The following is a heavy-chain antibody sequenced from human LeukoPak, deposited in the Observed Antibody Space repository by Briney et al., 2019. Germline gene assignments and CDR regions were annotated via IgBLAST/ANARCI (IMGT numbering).Heavy chain of an antibody. J-gene: IGHJ4*02. CDR2: ISHDGSNA. Sequence: SGGSQRLSCAASGFIFSSYVMHWVRQAPGKGLEWVAVISHDGSNAYYAESVKGRFTTSRDNTKNTLYLQMNSLRAEDTAVYYCVRDKSGSSSWWAPGNYWGQGTLVTVSS. CDR3: VRDKSGSSSWWAPGNY. V-gene: IGHV3-30-3*01. D-gene: IGHD6-13*01. CDR1: GFIFSSYV.